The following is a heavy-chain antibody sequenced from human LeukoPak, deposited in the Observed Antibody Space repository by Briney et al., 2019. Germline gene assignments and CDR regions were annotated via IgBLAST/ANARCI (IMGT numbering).Heavy chain of an antibody. CDR1: GFTFNSYA. CDR2: INTDSNGDGT. CDR3: ARSVGGWLSSYYFDY. Sequence: GGSLRLSCAASGFTFNSYAMHWVRQAPGKGLEYVSGINTDSNGDGTYYTNSVKGRFTISRDNYKNTLYLPMGSLRAEGRAVSNGARSVGGWLSSYYFDYWGQGTLVTVSS. J-gene: IGHJ4*02. D-gene: IGHD3-22*01. V-gene: IGHV3-64*01.